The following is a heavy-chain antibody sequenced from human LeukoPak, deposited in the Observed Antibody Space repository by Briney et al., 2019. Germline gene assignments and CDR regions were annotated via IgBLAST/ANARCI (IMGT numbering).Heavy chain of an antibody. CDR1: GGSVDSGSYY. J-gene: IGHJ4*02. V-gene: IGHV4-39*07. CDR3: ATFRRGSTYGSFDY. D-gene: IGHD5-18*01. CDR2: IYYSGDT. Sequence: SETLSLTCTVSGGSVDSGSYYWGWIRQSPGKGLEWIGSIYYSGDTYYNPSLKSRVTILMDTSQNQISLSLNSVTAADTAVYYCATFRRGSTYGSFDYWGQGILVTVSS.